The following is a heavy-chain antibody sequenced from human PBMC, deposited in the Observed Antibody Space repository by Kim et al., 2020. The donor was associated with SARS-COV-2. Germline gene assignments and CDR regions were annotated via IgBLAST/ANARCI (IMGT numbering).Heavy chain of an antibody. V-gene: IGHV4-39*01. J-gene: IGHJ6*02. CDR3: ASSVGYSSGWYPTPYGMDV. Sequence: SRVTISVDTSKNQFSLKLSSVTAADTAVYYCASSVGYSSGWYPTPYGMDVWGQGTTVTVSS. D-gene: IGHD6-19*01.